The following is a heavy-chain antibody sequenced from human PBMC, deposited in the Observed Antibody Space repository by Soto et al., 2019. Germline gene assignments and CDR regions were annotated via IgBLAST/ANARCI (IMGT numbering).Heavy chain of an antibody. J-gene: IGHJ2*01. CDR2: ISSSGGTT. V-gene: IGHV3-23*01. CDR1: GFTFSSYV. Sequence: PGGSLRLSCAASGFTFSSYVMNWVRQAPGEGLEWVSGISSSGGTTFYADSVKGRFTISRDNSKNTLDLQMNSLRAEDTAVYYCAKDLRSSRYWYFDLWGRGTLVTVSS. CDR3: AKDLRSSRYWYFDL.